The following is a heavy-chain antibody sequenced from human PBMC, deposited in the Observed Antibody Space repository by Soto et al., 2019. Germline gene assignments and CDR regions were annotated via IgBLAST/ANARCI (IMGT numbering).Heavy chain of an antibody. CDR3: ARGRYCLTGRCFPNWFDS. CDR2: ISYDGSNK. J-gene: IGHJ5*01. Sequence: LRLSCAASGFTFSSYGMHWVRQAPCKGLEWVAVISYDGSNKYYADSVKGRFTISRDNSKNTLYLQMNSLRAEDTAVYFCARGRYCLTGRCFPNWFDSWGQGTLVTVYS. V-gene: IGHV3-30*03. CDR1: GFTFSSYG. D-gene: IGHD2-15*01.